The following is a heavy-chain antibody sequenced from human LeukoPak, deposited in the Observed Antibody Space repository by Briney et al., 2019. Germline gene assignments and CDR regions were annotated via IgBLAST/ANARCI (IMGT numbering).Heavy chain of an antibody. CDR3: ARLTLTYYYGSGSYPTIDY. CDR2: INHSVST. V-gene: IGHV4-34*01. D-gene: IGHD3-10*01. CDR1: GGSFSGYY. Sequence: SETLSLTWAVYGGSFSGYYCSWIRQPPGNGLEWIGEINHSVSTNYNPSLKSRVTISVDTRKNQFSLKLRSVTAADTAVYYCARLTLTYYYGSGSYPTIDYWGQGTLVTVSS. J-gene: IGHJ4*02.